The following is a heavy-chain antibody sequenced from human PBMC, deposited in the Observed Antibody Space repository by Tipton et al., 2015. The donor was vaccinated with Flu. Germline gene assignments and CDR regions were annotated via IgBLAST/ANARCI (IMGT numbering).Heavy chain of an antibody. D-gene: IGHD3-10*02. Sequence: TLSLTCTVSGGSISSYYWSWIRQPPGKGLEWIGSVSHSGNTYYEPSLKSRLTMSVDTSKNQFSLKLSSVTAADTAVYYCARHTGDSVRGVIDYWGQGTLVTVSS. CDR1: GGSISSYY. V-gene: IGHV4-59*04. CDR2: VSHSGNT. CDR3: ARHTGDSVRGVIDY. J-gene: IGHJ4*02.